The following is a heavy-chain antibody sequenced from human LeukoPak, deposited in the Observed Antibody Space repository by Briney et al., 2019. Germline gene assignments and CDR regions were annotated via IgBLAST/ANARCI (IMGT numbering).Heavy chain of an antibody. CDR1: GFTVSSNY. CDR2: IYSGGST. J-gene: IGHJ4*02. Sequence: GGSLRLSCAASGFTVSSNYMSWVRQAPGKGLEWVSIIYSGGSTFYADSVKGRFTISRDNSKNTLYLQMNSLRAEDTAVYYCARQGACSGGSCYSGGGDYWGQGTLVTVSS. CDR3: ARQGACSGGSCYSGGGDY. D-gene: IGHD2-15*01. V-gene: IGHV3-53*01.